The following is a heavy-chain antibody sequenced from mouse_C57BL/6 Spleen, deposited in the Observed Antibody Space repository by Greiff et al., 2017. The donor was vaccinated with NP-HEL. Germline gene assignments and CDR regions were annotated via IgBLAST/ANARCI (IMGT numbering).Heavy chain of an antibody. CDR1: GFTFSDYG. D-gene: IGHD1-1*01. V-gene: IGHV5-17*01. CDR2: ISSGSSTI. Sequence: EVQGVESGGGLVKPGGSLKLSCAASGFTFSDYGMHWVRQAPEKGLEWVAYISSGSSTIYYADTVKGRFTISRDNAKNTLFLQMTSLRSEDTAMYYCATSITTVVATSFDYRGQGTTLTVSS. J-gene: IGHJ2*01. CDR3: ATSITTVVATSFDY.